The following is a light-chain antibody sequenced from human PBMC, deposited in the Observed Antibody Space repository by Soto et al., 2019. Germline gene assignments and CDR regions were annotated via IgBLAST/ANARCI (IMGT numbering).Light chain of an antibody. J-gene: IGLJ2*01. CDR3: SSYTTSSPV. V-gene: IGLV2-14*01. CDR1: SSDVGDYNY. CDR2: DVS. Sequence: QSVLTQPASVSGSPGQSITISCTGTSSDVGDYNYVSWYQQHPGKAPKLMIYDVSNRPSGVSNRFSGSKSGNTASLTISGLQAEDEADYYCSSYTTSSPVFGGGTKVTVL.